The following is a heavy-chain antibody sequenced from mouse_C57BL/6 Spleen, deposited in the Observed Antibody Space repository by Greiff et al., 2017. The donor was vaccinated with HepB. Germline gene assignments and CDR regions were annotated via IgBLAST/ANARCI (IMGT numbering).Heavy chain of an antibody. J-gene: IGHJ3*01. CDR3: AREGLPSGFAY. CDR1: GYSITSGYD. V-gene: IGHV3-1*01. CDR2: ISYSGST. D-gene: IGHD2-1*01. Sequence: EVQLQESGPGMVKPSQSLSLTCTVTGYSITSGYDWHWIRHFPGNKLEWMGYISYSGSTNYNPSLKSRIPITHDTSKNHFFLKLNSVTTEDTATYYCAREGLPSGFAYWGQGTLVTVSA.